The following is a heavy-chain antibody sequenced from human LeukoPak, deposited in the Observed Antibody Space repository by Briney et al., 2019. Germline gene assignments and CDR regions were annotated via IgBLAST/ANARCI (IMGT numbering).Heavy chain of an antibody. CDR2: IKQDGSDK. CDR1: GFRFSSYW. J-gene: IGHJ5*02. V-gene: IGHV3-7*01. D-gene: IGHD3-22*01. Sequence: GGSLRLSCAASGFRFSSYWMHWVRQAPGKGLEWVASIKQDGSDKYYVDSVKGRFTISRDNAKNSLDLQMNSLRAEDTAVYYCAREKAYYDSGGYFRFDPWGQGTLVTVSS. CDR3: AREKAYYDSGGYFRFDP.